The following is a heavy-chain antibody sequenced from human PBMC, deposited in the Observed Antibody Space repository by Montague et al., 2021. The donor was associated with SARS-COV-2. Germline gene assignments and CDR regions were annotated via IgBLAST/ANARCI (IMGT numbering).Heavy chain of an antibody. V-gene: IGHV4-39*07. J-gene: IGHJ6*04. Sequence: SETLSLTCTVSGGSISSSSYYWGWIRQPPGKGLEWIGSIYYTGSTYYNPSLKIRVTTSVDTSKNQFSLKLSSVTAADTAMYYCARDTRIAMLVVVTRSGLDAWGKGPTATVSS. CDR1: GGSISSSSYY. D-gene: IGHD3-22*01. CDR3: ARDTRIAMLVVVTRSGLDA. CDR2: IYYTGST.